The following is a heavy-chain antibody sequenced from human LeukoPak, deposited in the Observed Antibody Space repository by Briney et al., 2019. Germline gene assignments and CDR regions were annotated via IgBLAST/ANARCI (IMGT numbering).Heavy chain of an antibody. CDR2: IYYSGST. CDR1: GGSFSGYY. V-gene: IGHV4-34*01. J-gene: IGHJ4*02. D-gene: IGHD3-3*01. Sequence: SETLSLTCAVYGGSFSGYYWNWIRQPPGKGLEWIGSIYYSGSTYYNPSLKSRVTISVDTSKNQFSLKLSSVTAADTAVYYCASYDFQALTSDYWGQGTLVTVSS. CDR3: ASYDFQALTSDY.